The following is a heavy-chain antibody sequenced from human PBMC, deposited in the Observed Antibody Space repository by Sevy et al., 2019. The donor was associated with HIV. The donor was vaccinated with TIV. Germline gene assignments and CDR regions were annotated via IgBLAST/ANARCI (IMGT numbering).Heavy chain of an antibody. D-gene: IGHD3-10*01. CDR3: VKVAGSGTYYSGDFDY. V-gene: IGHV3-23*01. CDR1: GFTFSSYA. Sequence: GGSLRLSCAASGFTFSSYAMSWVRQAPGKGLEWVSGISGSGVSTYYAGSVKGRLTISRDNSQNTRYLQMNSLRAEDTAVYYCVKVAGSGTYYSGDFDYWGQGILVTVSS. CDR2: ISGSGVST. J-gene: IGHJ4*02.